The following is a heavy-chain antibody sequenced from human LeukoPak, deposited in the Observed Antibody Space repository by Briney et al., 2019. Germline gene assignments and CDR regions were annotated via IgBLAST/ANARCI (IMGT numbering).Heavy chain of an antibody. CDR2: IKEDGSDK. CDR3: ARGGLIDY. J-gene: IGHJ4*02. Sequence: GGSLRLSCGASGFTFSSYWMSWVRQAPGKGLEWVANIKEDGSDKYYVDSVKGRFTISGGNAKNTLYLQMNSLRDEDTAVYYCARGGLIDYWGQGTLVTVSS. D-gene: IGHD5-12*01. V-gene: IGHV3-7*01. CDR1: GFTFSSYW.